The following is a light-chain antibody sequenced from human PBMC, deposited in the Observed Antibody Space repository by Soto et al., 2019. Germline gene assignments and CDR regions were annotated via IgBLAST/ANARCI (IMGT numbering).Light chain of an antibody. Sequence: DIQMTQSPSSLSASVGDRVTITCQASQDISNYLNWYQQKAGKAPKLLIYDASNLETGVPSRFSGSGSGTDFTFTISSLQPEDIATYYCQQYDNLYLTFGGGTKVEIK. V-gene: IGKV1-33*01. CDR3: QQYDNLYLT. CDR1: QDISNY. CDR2: DAS. J-gene: IGKJ4*01.